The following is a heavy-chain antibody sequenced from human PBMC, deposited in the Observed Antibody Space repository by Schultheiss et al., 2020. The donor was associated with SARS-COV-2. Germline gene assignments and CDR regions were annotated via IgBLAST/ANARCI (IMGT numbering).Heavy chain of an antibody. D-gene: IGHD2-2*01. CDR3: ARDHWDIVVVPAAIDYFDY. J-gene: IGHJ4*02. CDR2: IYYSGST. Sequence: GSLRLSCAVYGGSFSGYYWSWIRQPPGKGLEWIGYIYYSGSTNYNPSLKSRVTISVDTSKNQFSLKLSSVTAADTAVYYCARDHWDIVVVPAAIDYFDYWGQGTLVTVSS. CDR1: GGSFSGYY. V-gene: IGHV4-59*01.